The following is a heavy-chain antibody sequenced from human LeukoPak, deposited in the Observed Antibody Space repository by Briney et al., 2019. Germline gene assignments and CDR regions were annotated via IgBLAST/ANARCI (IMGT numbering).Heavy chain of an antibody. CDR3: TRDGPAVGGFDY. D-gene: IGHD6-13*01. CDR1: GGPISNYY. Sequence: SETLSLTCTVSGGPISNYYWSWLRQPPGKGLEWIGYIYYSGSTNYSPSLKSRVTISLDTSKNQFSLRLSSVTAADTAVYYCTRDGPAVGGFDYWGQGTLVTVSS. J-gene: IGHJ4*02. V-gene: IGHV4-59*01. CDR2: IYYSGST.